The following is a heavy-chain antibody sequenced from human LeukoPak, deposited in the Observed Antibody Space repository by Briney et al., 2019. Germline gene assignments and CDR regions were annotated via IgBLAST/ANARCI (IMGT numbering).Heavy chain of an antibody. J-gene: IGHJ4*02. Sequence: SVKVSCKASGGTFSSYAISWVRQAPGQGLEWMGGIIPIFGTANYAQKFQGRVTITADESTSTAYMELSSLRSEDTAVYYCAREEYCTNGVCFPGYWGQGTLVTASS. CDR1: GGTFSSYA. V-gene: IGHV1-69*13. D-gene: IGHD2-8*01. CDR2: IIPIFGTA. CDR3: AREEYCTNGVCFPGY.